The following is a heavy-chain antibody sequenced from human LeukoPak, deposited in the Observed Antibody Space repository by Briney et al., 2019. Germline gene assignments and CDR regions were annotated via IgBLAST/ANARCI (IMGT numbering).Heavy chain of an antibody. CDR2: INSDGSST. D-gene: IGHD6-13*01. Sequence: GGSLRLSCADSGFTFSSYWMHWVRQAPGKGLVWVSRINSDGSSTSYADSVKGRFTISRDNAKNTLYVQMNSLRAEDTAVYYCASEGSSWYYFAYWGERTLVTVSS. CDR1: GFTFSSYW. CDR3: ASEGSSWYYFAY. V-gene: IGHV3-74*01. J-gene: IGHJ4*02.